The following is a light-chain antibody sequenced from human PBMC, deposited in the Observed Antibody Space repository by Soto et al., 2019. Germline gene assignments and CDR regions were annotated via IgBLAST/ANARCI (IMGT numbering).Light chain of an antibody. CDR2: EVT. CDR1: NSDIGAYDY. Sequence: QSALTQPASVSGSPGQSITISCTGTNSDIGAYDYVSWYQQHTGKPPILLIYEVTFRPSGVPNRFSGSKSGNTATLTIWGLLTEDEADYYCGSYASATLIFGGGTKLTVL. CDR3: GSYASATLI. J-gene: IGLJ2*01. V-gene: IGLV2-14*01.